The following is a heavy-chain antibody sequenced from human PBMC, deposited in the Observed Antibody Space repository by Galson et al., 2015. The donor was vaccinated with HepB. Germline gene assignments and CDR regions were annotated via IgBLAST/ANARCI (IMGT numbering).Heavy chain of an antibody. CDR3: AKHSGSGNPFYYAMDV. CDR1: GFTFSHYA. CDR2: IRGSGDVT. V-gene: IGHV3-23*01. Sequence: SLRLSCAASGFTFSHYAMSWVRQAPGKGLEWVSVIRGSGDVTFYAGSVRGRFTISRDSSRNTLSLRLNSLGAEDTAVCYCAKHSGSGNPFYYAMDVWGQGTTVTVSS. J-gene: IGHJ6*02. D-gene: IGHD3-10*01.